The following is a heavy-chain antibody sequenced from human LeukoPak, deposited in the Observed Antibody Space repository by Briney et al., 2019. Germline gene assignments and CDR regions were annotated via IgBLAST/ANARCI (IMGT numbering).Heavy chain of an antibody. D-gene: IGHD2-15*01. J-gene: IGHJ6*03. CDR3: ARGPPCSGGSCYPYYYFYMDV. Sequence: SETLSLTCTVSGGSISSSSYYWGWIRQPPGKGLEWIGSIYYSGSTYYNPSLKSRVTISVDTSKNQFSLKLSSVTAADTAVYYCARGPPCSGGSCYPYYYFYMDVWGKGTTVTVSS. CDR2: IYYSGST. V-gene: IGHV4-39*07. CDR1: GGSISSSSYY.